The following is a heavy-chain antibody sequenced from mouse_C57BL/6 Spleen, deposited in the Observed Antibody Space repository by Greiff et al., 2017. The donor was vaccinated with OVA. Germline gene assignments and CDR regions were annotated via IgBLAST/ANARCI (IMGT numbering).Heavy chain of an antibody. J-gene: IGHJ4*01. V-gene: IGHV5-6*02. CDR3: ARHSPYAMDD. D-gene: IGHD2-12*01. CDR1: GFTFSSYG. CDR2: ISSGGSYT. Sequence: DVTLVESGGDLVKPGGSLKLSCAASGFTFSSYGMSWVRQTPDKRLEWVATISSGGSYTYYPDSVKGRFTISRDNAKNTLYLQMSSLKSEDTAMYYCARHSPYAMDDWGQGTSVTVSS.